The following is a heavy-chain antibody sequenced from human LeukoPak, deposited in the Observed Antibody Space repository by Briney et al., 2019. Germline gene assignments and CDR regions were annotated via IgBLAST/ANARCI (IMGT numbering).Heavy chain of an antibody. V-gene: IGHV3-23*01. CDR2: ISGSGGST. CDR3: AKDDPIVVVVAATGFDY. CDR1: GFTFSSYA. D-gene: IGHD2-15*01. J-gene: IGHJ4*02. Sequence: GGSLRLSCAASGFTFSSYAMSWVRQAPGKGLEWVSAISGSGGSTYYADSVKGWFTISRDNSKNTLYLQMNSLRAEDTAVYYCAKDDPIVVVVAATGFDYWGQGTLVTVSS.